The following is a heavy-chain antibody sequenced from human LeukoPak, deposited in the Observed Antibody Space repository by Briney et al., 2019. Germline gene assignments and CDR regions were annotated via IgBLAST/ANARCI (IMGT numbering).Heavy chain of an antibody. J-gene: IGHJ6*03. V-gene: IGHV5-51*01. CDR1: GYSFTSYW. Sequence: GESLKISCKGSGYSFTSYWIGWVRQMPGKGLEWIGIIYPGDSDTRYSPSFQGQVTISADKSISTAYLQWSSLKASDTAMYYCARHADYDFWSGYSRYYYYMDVWGKGTKVTVSS. CDR2: IYPGDSDT. CDR3: ARHADYDFWSGYSRYYYYMDV. D-gene: IGHD3-3*01.